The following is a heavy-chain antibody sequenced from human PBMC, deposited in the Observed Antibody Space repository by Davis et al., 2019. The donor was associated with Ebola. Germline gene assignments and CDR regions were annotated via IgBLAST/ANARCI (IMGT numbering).Heavy chain of an antibody. Sequence: LRLSCAASGFSFTNSLMSCVRHAPAKGLQWIGYVYHSGSTYYNPSLQSRVTISLDTSKNQFSLTLTSVTAADTAVYFCARGPAVIKIFGGGNSYYMDVWGKGTTVTVSS. CDR3: ARGPAVIKIFGGGNSYYMDV. CDR1: GFSFTNSL. CDR2: VYHSGST. J-gene: IGHJ6*03. V-gene: IGHV4-30-4*01. D-gene: IGHD3-3*01.